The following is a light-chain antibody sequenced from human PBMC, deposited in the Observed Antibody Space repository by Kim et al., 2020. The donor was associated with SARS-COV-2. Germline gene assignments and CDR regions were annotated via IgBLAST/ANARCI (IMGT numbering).Light chain of an antibody. Sequence: APEERATRYCWASQSIDTQLAGYEQIPGQDPRLLIDDASNRATGIPARFSGSGSGADFTLTVSSLEPEDFAVYYCQQRYNWPLTFGGGTKVDIK. CDR1: QSIDTQ. CDR3: QQRYNWPLT. V-gene: IGKV3-11*01. J-gene: IGKJ4*01. CDR2: DAS.